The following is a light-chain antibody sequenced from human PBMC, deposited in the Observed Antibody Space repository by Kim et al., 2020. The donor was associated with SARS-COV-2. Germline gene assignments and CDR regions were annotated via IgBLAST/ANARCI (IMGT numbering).Light chain of an antibody. V-gene: IGKV1-27*01. Sequence: DIQMTQSPSSLSASVGDRVTINCRASQGVANYLAWYQQKPGKVPKLLIYAASALQAGVPSRFSGSGSGTDFTLTISSLQREDAATYDCQKYDGAPWKFGQGTKVDIK. CDR1: QGVANY. J-gene: IGKJ1*01. CDR2: AAS. CDR3: QKYDGAPWK.